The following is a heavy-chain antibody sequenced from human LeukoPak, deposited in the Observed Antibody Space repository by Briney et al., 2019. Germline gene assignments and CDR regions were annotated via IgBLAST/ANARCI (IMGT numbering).Heavy chain of an antibody. V-gene: IGHV1-2*02. D-gene: IGHD1/OR15-1a*01. J-gene: IGHJ3*01. CDR1: GYTFTGYY. CDR3: AREFRTTTWSFDAFDL. Sequence: GASVKVSCKASGYTFTGYYMHWVRQAPGQGLEWMGWINPTSGATNYAQKFQGRVTMTRDTSNNTSYMELSRLRSDDTAVYYCAREFRTTTWSFDAFDLWGQGTMVTVSS. CDR2: INPTSGAT.